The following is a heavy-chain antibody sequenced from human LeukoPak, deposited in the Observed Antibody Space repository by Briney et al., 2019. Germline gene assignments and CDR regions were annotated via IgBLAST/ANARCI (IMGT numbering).Heavy chain of an antibody. CDR2: INHSGST. J-gene: IGHJ3*02. CDR1: GGSFSGYY. Sequence: PSETLSLTCAVYGGSFSGYYWSWIRQPPGKGLEWIGEINHSGSTNYNPSLKSRVTISVDTSKNQFSLKLSSVTAADTAVYYCAGPWELPEPRAFDIWGQGAMVTVSS. CDR3: AGPWELPEPRAFDI. D-gene: IGHD1-14*01. V-gene: IGHV4-34*01.